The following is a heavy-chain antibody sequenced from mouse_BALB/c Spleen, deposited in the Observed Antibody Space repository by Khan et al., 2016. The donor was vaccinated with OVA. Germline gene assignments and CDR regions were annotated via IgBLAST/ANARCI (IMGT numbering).Heavy chain of an antibody. D-gene: IGHD3-3*01. CDR3: ARGRAY. CDR1: GYSITSDYA. V-gene: IGHV3-2*02. CDR2: IRYSGST. J-gene: IGHJ3*01. Sequence: EVKLLESGPGLVKPSQSLSLTCTVTGYSITSDYAWNWIRQFPGNKLEWLGYIRYSGSTSYTPSLKRRISITRDTSKNQFFRQLNSVTTEDTATYYWARGRAYWGQGTLVTVSA.